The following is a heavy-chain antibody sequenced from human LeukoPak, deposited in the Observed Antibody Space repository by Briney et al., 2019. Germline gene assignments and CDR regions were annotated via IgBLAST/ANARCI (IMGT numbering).Heavy chain of an antibody. D-gene: IGHD3-16*02. CDR1: GYTFTGYY. J-gene: IGHJ4*02. CDR3: ARGAGRRYYDYVWGSYRYDFDY. V-gene: IGHV1-2*02. Sequence: ASVQVSFQSSGYTFTGYYMHEVRQAPGQGLEWMGWINPNSGGTNYAQKFQGRVTMTRDTSISTAYMELSSLRSEDTAVYYCARGAGRRYYDYVWGSYRYDFDYWGQGTLVTVSS. CDR2: INPNSGGT.